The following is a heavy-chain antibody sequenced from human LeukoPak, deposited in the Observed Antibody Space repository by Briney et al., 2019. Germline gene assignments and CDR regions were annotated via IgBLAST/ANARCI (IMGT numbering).Heavy chain of an antibody. Sequence: ASVKVSCKASGYTFTGYYMHWVRQAPGQGLEWMGQINPNSGDTDYAQKFQGRVTMTRDTSISTAYMELNRLRSDDTAVYYCARQEDCSSTSCYADVQWRGKRGNWFDPWGQGTLVTVSS. J-gene: IGHJ5*02. V-gene: IGHV1-2*06. CDR1: GYTFTGYY. D-gene: IGHD2-2*01. CDR2: INPNSGDT. CDR3: ARQEDCSSTSCYADVQWRGKRGNWFDP.